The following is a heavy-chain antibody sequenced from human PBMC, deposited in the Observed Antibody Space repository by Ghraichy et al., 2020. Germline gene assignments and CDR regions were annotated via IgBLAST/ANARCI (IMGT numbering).Heavy chain of an antibody. CDR3: ARIAQYCISNRCYAGWFDP. J-gene: IGHJ5*02. Sequence: SETLSLTCAVYGGSFSGYYWSWIRQPPGKGLEWIGEINHSGTTNYSPSLTGRVTMSADTPKKQFSLNLRSVTAADTAVYYCARIAQYCISNRCYAGWFDPWGQEPWSPSPQ. CDR2: INHSGTT. V-gene: IGHV4-34*01. CDR1: GGSFSGYY. D-gene: IGHD2-2*01.